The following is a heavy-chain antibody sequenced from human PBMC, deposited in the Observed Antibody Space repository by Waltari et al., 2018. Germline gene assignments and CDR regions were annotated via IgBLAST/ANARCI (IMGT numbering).Heavy chain of an antibody. CDR2: IYYSGST. V-gene: IGHV4-59*01. J-gene: IGHJ3*02. D-gene: IGHD3-9*01. CDR3: ARVPSYYDILTGYYPDAFDI. Sequence: PPGRGLDGIGYIYYSGSTNYTPSLKSRVTISVDTSKNQFSLKLSSVTAADTAVYYCARVPSYYDILTGYYPDAFDIWGQGTMVTVSS.